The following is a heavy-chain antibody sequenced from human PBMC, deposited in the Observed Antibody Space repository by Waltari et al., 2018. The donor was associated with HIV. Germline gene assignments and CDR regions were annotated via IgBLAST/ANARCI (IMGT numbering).Heavy chain of an antibody. V-gene: IGHV1-3*01. D-gene: IGHD3-3*01. J-gene: IGHJ6*02. CDR2: INAGNGNT. Sequence: QVQLVQSGAEVKKPGASVKVSCKASGYTFTSYAMHWVRQAPGQRLEWMGWINAGNGNTKYSQKFQGRGTITRDTSASTAYMELSSLRSEDTAVYYCARDHPSRGYYPLGSYYYYGMDVWGQGTTVTVSS. CDR3: ARDHPSRGYYPLGSYYYYGMDV. CDR1: GYTFTSYA.